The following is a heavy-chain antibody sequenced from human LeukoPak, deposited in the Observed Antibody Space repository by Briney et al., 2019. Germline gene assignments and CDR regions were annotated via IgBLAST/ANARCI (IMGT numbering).Heavy chain of an antibody. J-gene: IGHJ3*02. CDR1: GGSISSSSYY. CDR3: ARDGYSYNDAFDI. CDR2: IYYSGST. Sequence: PSETLSLTCTVSGGSISSSSYYWGWIRQPPGKGLEWIGSIYYSGSTYYNPSLKSRVTISVDTSKNQFSLKLSSVTAADTAVYYCARDGYSYNDAFDIWGQGTMVTVSS. V-gene: IGHV4-39*07. D-gene: IGHD5-18*01.